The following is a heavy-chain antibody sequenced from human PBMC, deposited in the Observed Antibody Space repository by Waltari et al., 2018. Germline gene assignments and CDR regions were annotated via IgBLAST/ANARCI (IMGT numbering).Heavy chain of an antibody. J-gene: IGHJ5*02. CDR2: FDPEDGET. V-gene: IGHV1-24*01. Sequence: QVQLVQSGAEVKKPGASVKVSCKVSGYTLTDLYMHWVRPAPGKGLEWMGGFDPEDGETIYAQKFQGRVTMTEDTPTDTAYMELSSLRSEDTAVYYCATDPTVTTRVGWFDPWGQGTLVIVSS. CDR3: ATDPTVTTRVGWFDP. D-gene: IGHD4-4*01. CDR1: GYTLTDLY.